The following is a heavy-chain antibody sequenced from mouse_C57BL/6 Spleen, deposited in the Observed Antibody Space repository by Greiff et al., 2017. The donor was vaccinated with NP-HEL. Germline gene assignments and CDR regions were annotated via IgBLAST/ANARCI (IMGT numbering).Heavy chain of an antibody. CDR2: ISSGSSTI. CDR1: GFTFSDYG. CDR3: ARWGGNYAMDY. V-gene: IGHV5-17*01. Sequence: EVKVVESGGGLVKPGGSLKLSCAASGFTFSDYGMHWVRQAPEKGLEWVAYISSGSSTIYYADTVKGRFTISRDNAKNTLFLQMTSLRSEDTAMYYCARWGGNYAMDYWGQGTSVTVSS. J-gene: IGHJ4*01.